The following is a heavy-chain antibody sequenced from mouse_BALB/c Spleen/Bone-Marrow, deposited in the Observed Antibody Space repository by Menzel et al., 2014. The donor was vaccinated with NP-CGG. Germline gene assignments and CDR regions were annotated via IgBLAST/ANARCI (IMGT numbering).Heavy chain of an antibody. J-gene: IGHJ3*01. CDR1: GFNIKDTY. D-gene: IGHD2-4*01. CDR3: AVYDYEGFAY. Sequence: VQLQQSGAELVKPRASVKLSCTASGFNIKDTYMHWVKQRPEQGLEWIGRIDPANGNTKYDPKFQGKATITADTSSNSAYLQLSSLTSEDAAVYYCAVYDYEGFAYWGQGTLVTVSA. CDR2: IDPANGNT. V-gene: IGHV14-3*02.